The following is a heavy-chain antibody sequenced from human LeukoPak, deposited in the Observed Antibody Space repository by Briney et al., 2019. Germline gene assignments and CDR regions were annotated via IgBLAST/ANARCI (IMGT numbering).Heavy chain of an antibody. V-gene: IGHV1-2*02. CDR3: AREGRDFGPHKLAGFDC. D-gene: IGHD1-1*01. CDR2: INPNSGAT. CDR1: GYTFTDYY. Sequence: ASVKVSCKTSGYTFTDYYMHWVRQAPGQGLEWMGWINPNSGATNYVQEFQGRVTMTRDTSVTTAYMELSGLRSDDTAVCYCAREGRDFGPHKLAGFDCWGQGTLVTVSS. J-gene: IGHJ4*02.